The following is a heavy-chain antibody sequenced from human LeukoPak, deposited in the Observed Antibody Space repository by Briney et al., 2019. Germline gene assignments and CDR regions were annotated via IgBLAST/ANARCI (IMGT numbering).Heavy chain of an antibody. D-gene: IGHD2-15*01. CDR3: LRARGYCSGGSCYWFDP. J-gene: IGHJ5*02. CDR1: GYTFTSYG. V-gene: IGHV1-18*01. Sequence: ASVKVSCKASGYTFTSYGISWVRRAPGQGLEWMGWISAYNGNTKYAQKLQGRVTMTTDTSQSTAHLELRILSSYDKAVVYRLRARGYCSGGSCYWFDPCGQGTLVTVSS. CDR2: ISAYNGNT.